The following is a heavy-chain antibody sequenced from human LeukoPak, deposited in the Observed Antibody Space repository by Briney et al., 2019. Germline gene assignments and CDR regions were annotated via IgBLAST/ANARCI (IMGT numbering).Heavy chain of an antibody. J-gene: IGHJ4*02. V-gene: IGHV4-59*01. Sequence: SETLSLTCTVSGGSISSYYWSWIRQPPGKGLEWIGYIYYSGSTNYNPSLKSRVTISVDTSKNQFSLKLSSVTAADTAMYYCARGMWGFGYWGQGTLVTVSS. CDR1: GGSISSYY. CDR3: ARGMWGFGY. D-gene: IGHD7-27*01. CDR2: IYYSGST.